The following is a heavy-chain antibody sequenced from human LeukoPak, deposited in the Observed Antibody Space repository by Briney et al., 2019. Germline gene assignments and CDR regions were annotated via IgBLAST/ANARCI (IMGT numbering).Heavy chain of an antibody. V-gene: IGHV3-66*01. CDR1: GFTVSSNY. J-gene: IGHJ4*02. CDR3: ASRTYYGSGSTFDY. D-gene: IGHD3-10*01. Sequence: GGSLRLSCAASGFTVSSNYMSWVRQAPGKGLEWVSVIYSGGSTYYADSVKGRFTISRDNSKNTLYLQMNSLRAEDTAVYYCASRTYYGSGSTFDYWGQGTLVTVSS. CDR2: IYSGGST.